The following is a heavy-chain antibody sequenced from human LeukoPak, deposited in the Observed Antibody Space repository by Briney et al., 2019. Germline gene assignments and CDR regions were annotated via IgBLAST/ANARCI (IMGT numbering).Heavy chain of an antibody. CDR1: GGSFSGYN. V-gene: IGHV4-34*01. J-gene: IGHJ6*03. Sequence: SETLSLTCAVYGGSFSGYNWTWIRQPPGKGLEWIGEINHSGSTNYNPSLKSRVTISVDTSKNQFFLKLTSVTAADTAVYYGARGRITMIVGVNSHYSYMDVWGKGPRSPSP. CDR3: ARGRITMIVGVNSHYSYMDV. D-gene: IGHD3-22*01. CDR2: INHSGST.